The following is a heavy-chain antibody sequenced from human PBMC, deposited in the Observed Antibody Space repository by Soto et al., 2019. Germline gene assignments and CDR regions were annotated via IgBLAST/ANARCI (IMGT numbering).Heavy chain of an antibody. D-gene: IGHD2-15*01. CDR3: ARWSNAMDV. V-gene: IGHV3-7*03. CDR1: GFTFTNYY. CDR2: IAQDGTEI. Sequence: LRVSCAASGFTFTNYYMTWVRQAPGKGLDWVAYIAQDGTEIYNVDSVKGRFTISRDNAQSSLYLQMNSLTVEDTALYYCARWSNAMDVWGQGTSVTVSS. J-gene: IGHJ6*02.